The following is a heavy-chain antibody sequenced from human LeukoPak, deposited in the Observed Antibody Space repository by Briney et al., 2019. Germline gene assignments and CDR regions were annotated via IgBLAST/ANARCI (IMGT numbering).Heavy chain of an antibody. J-gene: IGHJ4*02. CDR2: INTDGSST. V-gene: IGHV3-74*01. CDR1: GFTFSSYW. Sequence: PGGSLRLSCAASGFTFSSYWMHWVRQAPGKGLAWVSRINTDGSSTSYADSVKGRFTISRDNAKNTLYLQMNSLRAEDTAVYYCARANPVSGSLDYWGQGTLVTVSS. CDR3: ARANPVSGSLDY. D-gene: IGHD3-10*01.